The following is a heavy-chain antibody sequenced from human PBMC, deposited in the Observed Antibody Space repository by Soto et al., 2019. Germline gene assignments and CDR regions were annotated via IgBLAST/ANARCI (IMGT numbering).Heavy chain of an antibody. V-gene: IGHV3-49*03. Sequence: GSPRLYCTASWFPFEDYAMSWFRQAPGKGVGGGGFMRREAEGGIKEDATTMKGRSNSSRDDSKSIAYMQTNNLKADDTAVYYSTRGSSVTGAVRGATRYYGFYGMDDWGQGTTVTVSS. J-gene: IGHJ6*02. CDR3: TRGSSVTGAVRGATRYYGFYGMDD. D-gene: IGHD3-10*01. CDR1: WFPFEDYA. CDR2: MRREAEGGIK.